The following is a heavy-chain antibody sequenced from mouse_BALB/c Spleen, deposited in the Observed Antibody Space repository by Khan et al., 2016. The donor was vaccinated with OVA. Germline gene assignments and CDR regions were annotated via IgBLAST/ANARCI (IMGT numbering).Heavy chain of an antibody. J-gene: IGHJ3*01. CDR2: IFPNNGDT. CDR1: GYTFTDFN. CDR3: SRSGCGSFAY. Sequence: VQLQQPGPDLVKPGASVRISCKTSGYTFTDFNLDWVKQSHGKSLEWIGYIFPNNGDTGYNQKFKTKATLTVDSSSSTAYMELRSLTSEDSAVYYCSRSGCGSFAYWGQGTLVTVSA. D-gene: IGHD1-2*01. V-gene: IGHV1S29*02.